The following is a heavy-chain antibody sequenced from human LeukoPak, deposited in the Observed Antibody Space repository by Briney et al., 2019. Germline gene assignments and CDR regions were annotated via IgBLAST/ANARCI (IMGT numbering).Heavy chain of an antibody. D-gene: IGHD3-22*01. CDR2: INTDGSST. J-gene: IGHJ6*02. V-gene: IGHV3-74*01. Sequence: PGGSLRLSCEASGFTFSSYWMHWVRQAPGKGLVWVSRINTDGSSTRYADSVKGRFTTSRGNAKNTLYLQMNSLRAEDTAVYYCPRSHYYDSSGYFSYYYGMDVWGQGTTVTVSS. CDR3: PRSHYYDSSGYFSYYYGMDV. CDR1: GFTFSSYW.